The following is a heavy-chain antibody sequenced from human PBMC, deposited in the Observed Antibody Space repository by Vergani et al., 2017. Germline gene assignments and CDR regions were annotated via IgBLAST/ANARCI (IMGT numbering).Heavy chain of an antibody. CDR3: VRGGTFDWLST. D-gene: IGHD3-9*01. Sequence: QVQLVQSGAEVKKPGAAAKVSCKASGYYFTDNYLHWVRQAPGQGLEWMGRITPQNGGTQYAEKFKGRVTMTRDTSSTTAYMELTSLTSDDTAVYYCVRGGTFDWLSTWGQGTLVTVSS. V-gene: IGHV1-2*02. J-gene: IGHJ5*02. CDR2: ITPQNGGT. CDR1: GYYFTDNY.